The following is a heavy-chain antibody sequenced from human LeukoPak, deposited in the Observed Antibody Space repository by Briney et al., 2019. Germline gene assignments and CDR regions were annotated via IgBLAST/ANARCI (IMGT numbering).Heavy chain of an antibody. CDR2: IKQDGSEK. J-gene: IGHJ4*02. CDR1: GFTFSSYW. CDR3: ARGRSHSGSYPNDY. D-gene: IGHD1-26*01. V-gene: IGHV3-7*03. Sequence: GGSLRLSCAASGFTFSSYWMSWVRQAPGKGLEWVANIKQDGSEKYYVDSVKGRFTISRDNAKNSLYLQMNNLRAEDTAVYYCARGRSHSGSYPNDYWGQGTLVTVSS.